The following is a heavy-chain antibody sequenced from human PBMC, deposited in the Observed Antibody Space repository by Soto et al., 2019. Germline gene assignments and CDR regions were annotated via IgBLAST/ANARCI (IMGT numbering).Heavy chain of an antibody. V-gene: IGHV3-30-3*01. CDR3: ARHPEAIGGYFQH. J-gene: IGHJ1*01. Sequence: PGGSLRLSCAASGFTFSSYTMHWVRQAPGKGLEWVAGISYDGSKKYYADSVKGRFTISRDNSKNTVYLQMNSLRAEDTTVYYCARHPEAIGGYFQHWGQGTLVTVSS. CDR2: ISYDGSKK. CDR1: GFTFSSYT.